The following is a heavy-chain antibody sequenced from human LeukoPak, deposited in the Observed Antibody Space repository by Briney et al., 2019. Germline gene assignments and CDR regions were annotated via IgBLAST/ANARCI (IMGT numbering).Heavy chain of an antibody. CDR3: ARRAGAYSHPYDY. V-gene: IGHV3-30*04. Sequence: GGSLRLSCAASGYTFSAYAMHWVRQAPGKGLEWVAIISSDGSYKYYADSVKGRFTISRDNSKNTLYLQMNSLRAEDTAVYYCARRAGAYSHPYDYWGQGTLVTVSS. J-gene: IGHJ4*02. D-gene: IGHD4/OR15-4a*01. CDR2: ISSDGSYK. CDR1: GYTFSAYA.